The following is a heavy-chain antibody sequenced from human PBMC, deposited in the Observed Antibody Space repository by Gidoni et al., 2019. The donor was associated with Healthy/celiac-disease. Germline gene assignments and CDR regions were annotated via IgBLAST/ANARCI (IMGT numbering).Heavy chain of an antibody. CDR1: GLPFYDYA. V-gene: IGHV3-9*01. CDR3: AKDKGRYSGYGDY. CDR2: SSGNSGSR. Sequence: EVPLVESGVGLVQPGRSLRLSCAASGLPFYDYAMHWVRQAPGKGLGWVSGSSGNSGSRGYADSVKGRFTISRDNAKNSLYLQMNSLRAEDTALYYWAKDKGRYSGYGDYWGQGTLVTVSS. J-gene: IGHJ4*02. D-gene: IGHD5-12*01.